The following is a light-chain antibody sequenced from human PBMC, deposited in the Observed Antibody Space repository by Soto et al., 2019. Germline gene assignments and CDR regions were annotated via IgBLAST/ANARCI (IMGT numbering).Light chain of an antibody. V-gene: IGKV1-5*03. J-gene: IGKJ4*01. Sequence: DIQMTQSPSTLSASVGDRITITCRASQSLNSELAWYQQKPGKAPELLIYHASSLKGGVPSRFTGTGSGTEFTLTISSLQPDDSATYYCQQYNAYSLTFGGGTKVEIK. CDR2: HAS. CDR1: QSLNSE. CDR3: QQYNAYSLT.